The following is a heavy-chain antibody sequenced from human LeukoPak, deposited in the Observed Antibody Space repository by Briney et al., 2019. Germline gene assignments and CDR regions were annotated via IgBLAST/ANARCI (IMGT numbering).Heavy chain of an antibody. CDR2: IYYSGST. CDR1: GGSISSYY. J-gene: IGHJ6*02. CDR3: ARHTFPMDDYYYYGMDV. V-gene: IGHV4-59*08. Sequence: PSETLSLTCTVSGGSISSYYWSWIRQPPGKGLEWIGYIYYSGSTNYNPSLKSRVTISVDTSKNQFSLKLSSATAADTAVYYCARHTFPMDDYYYYGMDVWGQGTTVTVSS. D-gene: IGHD2/OR15-2a*01.